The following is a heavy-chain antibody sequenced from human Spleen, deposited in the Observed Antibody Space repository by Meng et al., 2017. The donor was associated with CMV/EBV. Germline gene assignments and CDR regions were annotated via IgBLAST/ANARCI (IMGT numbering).Heavy chain of an antibody. J-gene: IGHJ4*02. CDR3: ATGSGDTGFGD. V-gene: IGHV1-2*06. CDR1: GYTFTDAY. CDR2: INPDSGAT. Sequence: VTPVKARAEVKESGASVTGSCRASGYTFTDAYIYWVRQAPGQGLEWVGRINPDSGATNYAQKFQGRVTMTRGTSMDTAFLELSSLKPGDTAVYYCATGSGDTGFGDWGQGTLVTVSS. D-gene: IGHD7-27*01.